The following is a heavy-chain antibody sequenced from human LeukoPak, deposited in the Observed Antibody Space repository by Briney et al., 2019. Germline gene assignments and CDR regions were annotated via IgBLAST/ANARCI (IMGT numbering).Heavy chain of an antibody. V-gene: IGHV4-59*01. J-gene: IGHJ4*02. Sequence: TSETLSLTCTVSGGSISSYYWSWIRQPPGKGLEWIGYIYYSGSTNYNPSLKRRVTISGETSKNQFSLKLSSVTAADTAVYYCARGGVDYGDYDMWGQGTLVTVSS. D-gene: IGHD4-17*01. CDR3: ARGGVDYGDYDM. CDR1: GGSISSYY. CDR2: IYYSGST.